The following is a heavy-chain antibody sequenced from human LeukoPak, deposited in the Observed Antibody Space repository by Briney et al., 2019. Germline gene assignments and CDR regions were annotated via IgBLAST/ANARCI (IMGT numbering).Heavy chain of an antibody. CDR2: ISSNGGST. V-gene: IGHV3-64*01. CDR3: ARDYYMDV. J-gene: IGHJ6*03. Sequence: AGGSLRLSGAASGFTFSSYAMHWVRQAPGKGLEYVSAISSNGGSTYYANSVKGRFTISRDNSKNTLYLQMGSLRAEDMAVYYCARDYYMDVWGKGTTVTVSS. CDR1: GFTFSSYA.